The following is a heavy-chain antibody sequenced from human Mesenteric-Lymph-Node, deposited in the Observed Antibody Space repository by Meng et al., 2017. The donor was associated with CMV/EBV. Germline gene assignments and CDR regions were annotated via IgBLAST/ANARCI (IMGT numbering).Heavy chain of an antibody. CDR1: GGSIISNPYY. CDR2: IYNTGTA. Sequence: GSLRLSCKVTGGSIISNPYYWGWIRQPPGKGLEWIGSIYNTGTAYYNPSLKSRVTMSVDTSTNQLSLKVKPVTAADTAVYYCARQTAERPNWGQGTLVTVSS. D-gene: IGHD6-25*01. J-gene: IGHJ4*02. V-gene: IGHV4-39*07. CDR3: ARQTAERPN.